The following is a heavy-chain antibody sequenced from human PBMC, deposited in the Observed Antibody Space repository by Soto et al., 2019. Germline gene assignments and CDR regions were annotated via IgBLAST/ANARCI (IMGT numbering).Heavy chain of an antibody. V-gene: IGHV1-69*13. Sequence: ASVKVSCKASGGTFSSYAISWVRQAPGQGLEWMGGIIPIFGTANYAQKFQGRVTITADESTSTAYMELSSLRSEDTAVYYCARGMGLPPVPHPSYYYYGMDVWGQGTTVTVSS. CDR2: IIPIFGTA. CDR1: GGTFSSYA. D-gene: IGHD2-15*01. CDR3: ARGMGLPPVPHPSYYYYGMDV. J-gene: IGHJ6*02.